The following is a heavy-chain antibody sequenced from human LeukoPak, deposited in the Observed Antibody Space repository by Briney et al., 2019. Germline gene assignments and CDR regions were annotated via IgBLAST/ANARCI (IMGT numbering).Heavy chain of an antibody. CDR1: GGSISSYY. Sequence: PSETLSLTCTVPGGSISSYYWSWIRQPPGKGLEWIGYIYYSGSTNYNPSLKSRVTISVDTSKNQFSLKLSSVTAADTAVYYCARGRVGATPFDYWGQGTLVTVSS. CDR2: IYYSGST. V-gene: IGHV4-59*01. CDR3: ARGRVGATPFDY. J-gene: IGHJ4*02. D-gene: IGHD1-26*01.